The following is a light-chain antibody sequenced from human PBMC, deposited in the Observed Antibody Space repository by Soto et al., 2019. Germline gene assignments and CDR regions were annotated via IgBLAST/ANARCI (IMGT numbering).Light chain of an antibody. CDR1: QSVSSN. CDR3: QQYNNWPPL. CDR2: GAS. J-gene: IGKJ1*01. V-gene: IGKV3-15*01. Sequence: EIVMTQSPATLSVSPGERATLSCRASQSVSSNLAWYQQKPGQAPRLLIYGASTRATGIPARFSGSGSGTEFTLTISSLQSEDFAVYYCQQYNNWPPLFGQGTQVEIK.